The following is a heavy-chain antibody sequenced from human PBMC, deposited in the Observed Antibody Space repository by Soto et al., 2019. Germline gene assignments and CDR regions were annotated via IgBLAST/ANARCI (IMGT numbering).Heavy chain of an antibody. J-gene: IGHJ4*02. CDR1: GFTFSMYW. CDR3: TRGPRSTSTGTGAF. CDR2: INDDGIST. V-gene: IGHV3-74*01. D-gene: IGHD1-1*01. Sequence: GGSLRLSCAASGFTFSMYWMHWVRQVPGKGPEWVSRINDDGISTNYADSVKGRFTISRDNAKNTRYLQMNALRVEDTAVYYCTRGPRSTSTGTGAFWGQGTLVTVSS.